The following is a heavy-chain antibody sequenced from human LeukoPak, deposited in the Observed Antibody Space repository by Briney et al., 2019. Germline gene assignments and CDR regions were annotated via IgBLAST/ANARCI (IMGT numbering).Heavy chain of an antibody. CDR1: GGSISSYY. D-gene: IGHD1-1*01. CDR2: IYSSGNT. V-gene: IGHV4-4*07. Sequence: PSETLSLTCTVSGGSISSYYWRWIRQPAGKGLEWIGRIYSSGNTNYNPSLKSRVTMSVDTYKNQFSLKLSSVTAADTAVYYCAREVKTGTTIGRVVDAFDIWGQGTMVTVSS. CDR3: AREVKTGTTIGRVVDAFDI. J-gene: IGHJ3*02.